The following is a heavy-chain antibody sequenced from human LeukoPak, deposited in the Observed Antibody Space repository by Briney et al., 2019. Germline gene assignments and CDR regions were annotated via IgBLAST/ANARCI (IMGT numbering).Heavy chain of an antibody. CDR3: ARVYDSSGYYYEGFAY. V-gene: IGHV3-7*01. CDR2: IKQDGSEK. CDR1: GFTFSSYW. J-gene: IGHJ4*02. D-gene: IGHD3-22*01. Sequence: PGGSLRLSCAASGFTFSSYWMGWVRQAPGKGLEWVANIKQDGSEKYYVDSVKGRFTISRDNAKNSLYLQMNSLRAEDTAVYYCARVYDSSGYYYEGFAYWGQGTLVTVSS.